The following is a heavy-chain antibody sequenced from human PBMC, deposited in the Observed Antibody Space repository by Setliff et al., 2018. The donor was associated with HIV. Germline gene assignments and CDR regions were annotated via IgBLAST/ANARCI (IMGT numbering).Heavy chain of an antibody. CDR3: ATGWKYIYDS. J-gene: IGHJ4*02. CDR1: GGSISSSSYY. Sequence: SETLSLTCTVSGGSISSSSYYWGWIRQPPGKGLEWIGSIYYSGSTYYNPSLKSRLTISVDTSKNEFSLKLRSVTAADTAVYYCATGWKYIYDSWGQGTLVTVSS. D-gene: IGHD1-7*01. V-gene: IGHV4-39*07. CDR2: IYYSGST.